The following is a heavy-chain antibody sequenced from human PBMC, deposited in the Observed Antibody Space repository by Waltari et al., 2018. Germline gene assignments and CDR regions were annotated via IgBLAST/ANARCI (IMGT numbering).Heavy chain of an antibody. CDR3: ARGGQNYYYYYMDV. J-gene: IGHJ6*03. CDR1: GFIFSSYS. Sequence: EVQLVESGGGLVQPGGSLRLSCAASGFIFSSYSMNWVRQAPGKGLEWVSYISSSSSTIYYADSVKGRFTISRDNAKNSLFLQMNSLRAEDTAVYYCARGGQNYYYYYMDVWGKGTTVTVSS. CDR2: ISSSSSTI. V-gene: IGHV3-48*04.